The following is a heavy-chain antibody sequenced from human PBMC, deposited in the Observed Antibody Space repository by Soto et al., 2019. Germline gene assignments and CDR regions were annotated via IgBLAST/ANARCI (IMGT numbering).Heavy chain of an antibody. Sequence: QVQLQEPGPRLVEPSQTLSLTCSVSGGSISSADYCWSWIRQSPGTGLEWLGHIYNSGSTYINSSLQSRLTISVDMSNNLFSLKLNSVTAADTAVYYCARGPSGDKVDYWGQGTLVTISS. CDR3: ARGPSGDKVDY. CDR1: GGSISSADYC. J-gene: IGHJ4*02. D-gene: IGHD1-26*01. V-gene: IGHV4-30-4*01. CDR2: IYNSGST.